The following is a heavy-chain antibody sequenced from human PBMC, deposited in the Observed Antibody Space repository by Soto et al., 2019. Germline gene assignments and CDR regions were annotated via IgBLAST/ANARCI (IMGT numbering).Heavy chain of an antibody. CDR2: IDGDEDSTT. CDR1: GFTFNSYW. V-gene: IGHV3-74*01. Sequence: EVQLVESGGGLVQPGGSLRLSCAASGFTFNSYWMQWVRHAPGKGLEWVSRIDGDEDSTTNYADSVKGRFTISRDNVKNMFYLKINGLRAEDTAVYYGVRDSHGDYGGQGTLVTVSS. J-gene: IGHJ4*02. CDR3: VRDSHGDY.